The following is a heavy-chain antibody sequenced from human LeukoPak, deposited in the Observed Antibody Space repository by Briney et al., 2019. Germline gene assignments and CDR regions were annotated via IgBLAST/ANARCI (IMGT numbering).Heavy chain of an antibody. CDR3: ARKLSQIGWGGLDF. V-gene: IGHV3-33*05. Sequence: QPGGSLRLSCTASGFTFSHYGMHWVRQAPGKGLEWVAVIQNDASTRNYVDSVKGRFTISRDNSENTVFLQMDSLRVEDAAVYYCARKLSQIGWGGLDFGGQGTLVSVSS. CDR2: IQNDASTR. J-gene: IGHJ4*02. CDR1: GFTFSHYG. D-gene: IGHD3-16*01.